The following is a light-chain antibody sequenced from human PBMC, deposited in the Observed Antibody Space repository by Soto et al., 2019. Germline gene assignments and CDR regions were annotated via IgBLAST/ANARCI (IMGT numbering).Light chain of an antibody. Sequence: DIVMTQSPDSLAVSLGERATINCKSSQSVLYSSNNKNYLAWYQQKPGQPPKLLIYWASTRESGVPDRFSGSGSGTDFTLTISSLQAEDVAVYYCQQYYSTHTTFGQGTKVDTK. J-gene: IGKJ1*01. CDR1: QSVLYSSNNKNY. V-gene: IGKV4-1*01. CDR3: QQYYSTHTT. CDR2: WAS.